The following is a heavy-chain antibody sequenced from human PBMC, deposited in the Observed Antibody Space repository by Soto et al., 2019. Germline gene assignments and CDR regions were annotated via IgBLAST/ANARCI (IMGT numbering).Heavy chain of an antibody. CDR3: ARGEQYSGRIFDY. CDR1: GGRISGNSDG. CDR2: TYDRSKWYY. V-gene: IGHV6-1*01. J-gene: IGHJ4*01. D-gene: IGHD1-26*01. Sequence: RTRSLACAITGGRISGNSDGYSLVRQSASRGLEWLGRTYDRSKWYYEYAVSVRGRITINPDTSKNQYSLQLNSVTPEDTAVYFCARGEQYSGRIFDYWGQGTLVTVSS.